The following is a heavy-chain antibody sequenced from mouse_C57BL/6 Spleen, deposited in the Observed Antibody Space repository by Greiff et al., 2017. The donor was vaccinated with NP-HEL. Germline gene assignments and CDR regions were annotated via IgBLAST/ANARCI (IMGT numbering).Heavy chain of an antibody. J-gene: IGHJ2*01. Sequence: QVQLQQPGAELVMPGASVKLSCKASGYTFTSYWMHWVKQRPGQGLEWIGEIDPSDSYTNYNQKFKGKSTLTVDKSSSTAYMQLSSLTSEDSAVYYCARRPIYYDYDGEFDYWGQGTTLTVSS. CDR2: IDPSDSYT. V-gene: IGHV1-69*01. CDR3: ARRPIYYDYDGEFDY. D-gene: IGHD2-4*01. CDR1: GYTFTSYW.